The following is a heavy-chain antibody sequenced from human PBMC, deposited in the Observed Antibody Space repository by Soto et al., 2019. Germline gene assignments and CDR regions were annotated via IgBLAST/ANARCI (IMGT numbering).Heavy chain of an antibody. V-gene: IGHV3-64*01. CDR2: ISSNGGST. CDR1: GFTFSSYA. D-gene: IGHD5-12*01. J-gene: IGHJ4*02. Sequence: PGGSLRLSCAASGFTFSSYAMHWVRQAPGKGLEYVSAISSNGGSTYYANSVKGRFTISRDNSKNTLYLQMGSLRAEDMAVYYCRASGYDGVDYWGQGTLVTVSS. CDR3: RASGYDGVDY.